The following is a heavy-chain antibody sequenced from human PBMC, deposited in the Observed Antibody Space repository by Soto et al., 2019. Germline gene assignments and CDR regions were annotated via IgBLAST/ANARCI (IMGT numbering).Heavy chain of an antibody. CDR3: ARESHHSDAFDI. CDR1: GFTVSSNY. J-gene: IGHJ3*02. CDR2: IYSGGST. Sequence: GGSLRLSCAASGFTVSSNYMSWVRQAPGKGLEWVSVIYSGGSTYYADSVKGRFTIARDNSKNTLYLQMNSLRAEDTAVYYCARESHHSDAFDIWGQGKMVTVSS. V-gene: IGHV3-66*02.